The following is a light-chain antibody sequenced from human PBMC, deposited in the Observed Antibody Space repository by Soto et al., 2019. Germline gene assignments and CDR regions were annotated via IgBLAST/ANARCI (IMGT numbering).Light chain of an antibody. CDR2: GNS. Sequence: QSVLTQPPSVSGAPGQRVTISCTESSSNIGAGYDVHWYQQLPGTAPKLLIYGNSNRPSGVPDRFSGSKSGTSASLAITGLQAEDEHDHYCQSYDSSLSGWVFGGGTKLTVL. J-gene: IGLJ3*02. CDR3: QSYDSSLSGWV. V-gene: IGLV1-40*01. CDR1: SSNIGAGYD.